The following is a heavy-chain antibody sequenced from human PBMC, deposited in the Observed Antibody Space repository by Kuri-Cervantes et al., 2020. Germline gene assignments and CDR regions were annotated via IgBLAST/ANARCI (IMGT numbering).Heavy chain of an antibody. D-gene: IGHD2-21*02. J-gene: IGHJ3*02. CDR1: GFTFSSYW. Sequence: GGSLRLSCAASGFTFSSYWMSWVRQAPGKGLERVANIKQDGSEKYYVDSVKGRFTISRDNAKNSLYLQMNSLRAEDTAVYYCARAHIVVVTHDAFDIWGQGTMVTVSS. CDR2: IKQDGSEK. CDR3: ARAHIVVVTHDAFDI. V-gene: IGHV3-7*01.